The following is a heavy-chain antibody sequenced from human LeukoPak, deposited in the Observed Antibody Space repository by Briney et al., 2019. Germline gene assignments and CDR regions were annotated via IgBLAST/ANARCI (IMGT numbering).Heavy chain of an antibody. V-gene: IGHV3-11*01. CDR3: ARPDCSGGSCYPPFDY. Sequence: NTGGSLRLSCAASGFTFSDYYMSWIRQAPGKGLEWVSYISSSGYTIYYADSVKGRFTISRDNAKNSVYLQMNSLRAEDAAVYYCARPDCSGGSCYPPFDYWGQGTLVTVSS. J-gene: IGHJ4*02. D-gene: IGHD2-15*01. CDR1: GFTFSDYY. CDR2: ISSSGYTI.